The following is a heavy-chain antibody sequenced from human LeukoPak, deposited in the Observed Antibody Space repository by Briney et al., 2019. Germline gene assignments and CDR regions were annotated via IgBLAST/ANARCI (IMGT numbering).Heavy chain of an antibody. Sequence: SETLCLTCTVSGGSISSYYWSWIRQPPGKELERIGYIYYSGSTNYNPSLESRVTMSVDTSKNQFSLKLRSVTAADMAVYYCARPGVGSGRYGAFDTWGQGTMVTVSS. CDR3: ARPGVGSGRYGAFDT. CDR2: IYYSGST. D-gene: IGHD5-18*01. V-gene: IGHV4-59*08. J-gene: IGHJ3*02. CDR1: GGSISSYY.